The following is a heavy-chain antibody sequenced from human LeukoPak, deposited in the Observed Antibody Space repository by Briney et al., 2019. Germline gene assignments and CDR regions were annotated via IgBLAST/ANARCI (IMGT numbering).Heavy chain of an antibody. CDR2: LRYDGSNK. D-gene: IGHD5-24*01. CDR1: GFTFSSYG. V-gene: IGHV3-30*02. CDR3: AKDREMATIIDY. J-gene: IGHJ4*02. Sequence: GVSLRLSCAASGFTFSSYGMHWVRQAPGKGLEWVAFLRYDGSNKYYAASVKGRFTISRDNSKNTLYLQMNSLRAEDTAVYYCAKDREMATIIDYWGQGTLVTVSS.